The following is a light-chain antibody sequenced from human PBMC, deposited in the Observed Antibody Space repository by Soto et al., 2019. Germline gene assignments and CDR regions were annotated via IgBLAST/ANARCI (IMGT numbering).Light chain of an antibody. V-gene: IGKV3-15*01. CDR2: YAS. CDR1: ESVRRN. J-gene: IGKJ3*01. CDR3: QHYSNWPLT. Sequence: EVVMTQSPATLSVSPGERGTLSCRASESVRRNLACYQQKPGQGPSLLIYYASTRATGVPDRFTGSGSGTEFTLNISSLQSEDFVVYHCQHYSNWPLTFGPGTKVEIK.